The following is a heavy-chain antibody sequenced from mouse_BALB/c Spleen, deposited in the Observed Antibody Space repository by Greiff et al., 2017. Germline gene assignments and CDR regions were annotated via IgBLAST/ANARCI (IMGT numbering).Heavy chain of an antibody. CDR1: GYSFTGYF. Sequence: EVKLQESGPELVKPGASVKISCKASGYSFTGYFMNWVMQSHGKSLEWIGRINPYNGDTFYNQRFKGKATLTVDKSSSTAHMELRSLASEDSAVYYCARGSYAMDYWGQGTSVTVSS. J-gene: IGHJ4*01. CDR3: ARGSYAMDY. V-gene: IGHV1-20*02. CDR2: INPYNGDT. D-gene: IGHD1-1*01.